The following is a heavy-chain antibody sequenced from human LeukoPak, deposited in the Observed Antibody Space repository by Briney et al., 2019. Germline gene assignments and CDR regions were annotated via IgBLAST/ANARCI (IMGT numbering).Heavy chain of an antibody. D-gene: IGHD1-1*01. CDR1: GFTFSSYS. V-gene: IGHV3-48*04. Sequence: GGSLRLSCAASGFTFSSYSMNWIRQAPGKGLEWVSYISSSGSTIYYADSVKGRFTISRDNAKNSLYLQMNSLRAEDTAVYYCARDKEVLPTKYYFDYWGQGTLVTVSS. J-gene: IGHJ4*02. CDR2: ISSSGSTI. CDR3: ARDKEVLPTKYYFDY.